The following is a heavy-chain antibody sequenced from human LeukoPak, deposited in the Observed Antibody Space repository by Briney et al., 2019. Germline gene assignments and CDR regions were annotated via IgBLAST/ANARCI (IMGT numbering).Heavy chain of an antibody. CDR3: ASSGSYRFDY. CDR2: ISYDGNKE. D-gene: IGHD1-26*01. CDR1: GFSFSSYG. J-gene: IGHJ4*02. Sequence: GGSLRLSCAASGFSFSSYGMHWVRQAPGKGLEWVAVISYDGNKEYYVDSVKGRFTISRDNAKNSLYLQMNSLRDEDTAVYYCASSGSYRFDYWGQGTLVTVSS. V-gene: IGHV3-30*03.